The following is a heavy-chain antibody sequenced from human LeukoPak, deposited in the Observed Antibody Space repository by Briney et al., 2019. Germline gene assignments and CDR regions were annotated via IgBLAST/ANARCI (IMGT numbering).Heavy chain of an antibody. J-gene: IGHJ4*02. CDR3: AKQWLPGFDY. V-gene: IGHV3-23*01. CDR2: INTGGGTT. D-gene: IGHD6-19*01. Sequence: PGGSLRLSCAASGFSFSNYGMSWVRQAPGKGLEWVSAINTGGGTTYYADSVKGRFTISRDNAKNTLYLQMNSLRAEDTAVYYCAKQWLPGFDYWGQGTLVTVSS. CDR1: GFSFSNYG.